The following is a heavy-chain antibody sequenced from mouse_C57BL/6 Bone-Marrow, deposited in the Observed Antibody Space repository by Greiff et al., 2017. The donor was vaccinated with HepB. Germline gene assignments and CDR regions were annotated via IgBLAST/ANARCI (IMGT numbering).Heavy chain of an antibody. D-gene: IGHD2-4*01. CDR2: IWSGGST. V-gene: IGHV2-2*01. Sequence: QVQLKESGPGLVQPSQSLSITCTVSGFSLTSYGVHWVRQSPGKGLEWLGVIWSGGSTDYNAAFISRLSISKDNSKSQVFFKMNSQQADDTAIYYCARTYYDYDKTWFAYWGQGTLVTVSA. CDR3: ARTYYDYDKTWFAY. J-gene: IGHJ3*01. CDR1: GFSLTSYG.